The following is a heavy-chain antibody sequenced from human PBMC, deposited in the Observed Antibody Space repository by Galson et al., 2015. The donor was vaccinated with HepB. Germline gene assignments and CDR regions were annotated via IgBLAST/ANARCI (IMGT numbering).Heavy chain of an antibody. Sequence: ETLSLTCTVSGGSISSFYWSWIRQPPGKGLEWIGYIYYSGTTNYNPSLKSRVTISVDTSKNQFSLKLSSATAADTAVYYCARSSGWHIDYWGQGTLVTVSS. D-gene: IGHD6-19*01. CDR3: ARSSGWHIDY. CDR2: IYYSGTT. CDR1: GGSISSFY. J-gene: IGHJ4*02. V-gene: IGHV4-59*08.